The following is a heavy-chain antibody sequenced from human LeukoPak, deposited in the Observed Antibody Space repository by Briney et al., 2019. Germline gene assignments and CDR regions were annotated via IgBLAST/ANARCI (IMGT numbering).Heavy chain of an antibody. D-gene: IGHD4-17*01. Sequence: GASVKVSCKASGYTFTSYGISWVRQAPGQGLEWMGWISAYKGNTNYAQKLQGRVTMTTDTSTSTAYMELRSLRSDDTAVYYCAREVPRGDYPYFDYWGQGTLVTVSS. CDR1: GYTFTSYG. J-gene: IGHJ4*02. V-gene: IGHV1-18*01. CDR2: ISAYKGNT. CDR3: AREVPRGDYPYFDY.